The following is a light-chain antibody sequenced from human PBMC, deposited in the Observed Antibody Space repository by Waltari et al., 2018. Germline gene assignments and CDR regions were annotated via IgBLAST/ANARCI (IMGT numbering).Light chain of an antibody. CDR3: QESYSTLYT. CDR1: QGISKY. CDR2: TAS. V-gene: IGKV1-17*03. Sequence: DIQMTQSPSAMSASVGDRVTITCRASQGISKYLAWFQQKPGKIPKRLIYTASNLESGVPSRFSGSGSGTEFTLTISSLQPEDIATFSCQESYSTLYTFGQGTKVEIK. J-gene: IGKJ2*01.